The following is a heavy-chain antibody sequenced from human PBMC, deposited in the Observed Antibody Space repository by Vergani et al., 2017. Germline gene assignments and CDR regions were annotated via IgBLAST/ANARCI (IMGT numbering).Heavy chain of an antibody. CDR2: IWYDGSNK. Sequence: VQLVESGGGVVQPGRSLRLSCAASGFTFSSYGMHWVRQAPGKGLEWVAVIWYDGSNKYYADSVKGRFTISRDNSKNTLYLQMNSLRAEDTAVYYCAREGGDYGYDAFDIWGQGTMVTVSS. CDR3: AREGGDYGYDAFDI. J-gene: IGHJ3*02. CDR1: GFTFSSYG. D-gene: IGHD4-17*01. V-gene: IGHV3-33*01.